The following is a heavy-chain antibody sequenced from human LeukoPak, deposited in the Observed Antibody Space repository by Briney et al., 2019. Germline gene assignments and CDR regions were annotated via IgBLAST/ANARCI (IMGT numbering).Heavy chain of an antibody. CDR1: GFTFDDYA. D-gene: IGHD2-15*01. Sequence: GGSLRLSCAASGFTFDDYAMHWVRQAPGKGLEWVSGISWNSGSIGYADSVKGRFTISRDNAKNTLYLQMNSLRAEDTAVYYCARVVSGDYDYWGQGTLVTVSS. V-gene: IGHV3-9*01. CDR2: ISWNSGSI. CDR3: ARVVSGDYDY. J-gene: IGHJ4*02.